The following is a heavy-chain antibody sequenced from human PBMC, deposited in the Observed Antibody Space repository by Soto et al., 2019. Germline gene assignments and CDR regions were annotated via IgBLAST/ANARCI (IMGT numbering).Heavy chain of an antibody. CDR2: IYDTASA. J-gene: IGHJ4*02. Sequence: QVQLQESGPGLVKASQTLSLICNVSGESISSGGYYWSWIRHHPGKGLEWIGYIYDTASAYYNPSLKSRFTISMDTSKNHFAMKLSSVTAADTAVYYCARASSSSSAADHWGQGTLITVSS. CDR1: GESISSGGYY. CDR3: ARASSSSSAADH. V-gene: IGHV4-31*03. D-gene: IGHD6-6*01.